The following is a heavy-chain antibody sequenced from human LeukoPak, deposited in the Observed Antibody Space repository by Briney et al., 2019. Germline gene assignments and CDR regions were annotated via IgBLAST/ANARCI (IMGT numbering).Heavy chain of an antibody. Sequence: GGSLRLSCAASGFTFSSYEMNWVRQAPGKGLEWVSYISSSGSTIYYADSVKGRFTISRDNAKNSLYLQMNSLRAEDTAVCYCARDRYYGSGGYYYYYGMDVWGQGTTVTVSS. J-gene: IGHJ6*02. V-gene: IGHV3-48*03. CDR3: ARDRYYGSGGYYYYYGMDV. D-gene: IGHD3-10*01. CDR2: ISSSGSTI. CDR1: GFTFSSYE.